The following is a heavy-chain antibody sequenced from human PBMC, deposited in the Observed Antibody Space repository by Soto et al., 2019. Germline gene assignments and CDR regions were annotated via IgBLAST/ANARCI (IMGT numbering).Heavy chain of an antibody. D-gene: IGHD6-13*01. V-gene: IGHV3-30-3*01. J-gene: IGHJ4*02. CDR3: AREGIAESGPNFYDF. CDR1: GFTFKHNA. CDR2: ISFDGSTK. Sequence: QVQLVESGGGVVQPGRSLTIFCTASGFTFKHNAMHWIRQAPAKGLEWVADISFDGSTKNYADSVKGRFTISRDNSKNTLSLQMRALKGEDTATYYCAREGIAESGPNFYDFWGQGTQVAVSS.